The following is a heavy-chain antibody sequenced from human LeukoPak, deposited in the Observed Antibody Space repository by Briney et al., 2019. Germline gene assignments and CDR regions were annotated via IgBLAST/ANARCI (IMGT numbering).Heavy chain of an antibody. CDR3: ARSPGYYYDSSAED. J-gene: IGHJ4*02. CDR1: GFTFSSYS. V-gene: IGHV3-48*01. Sequence: GGSLRLSCAASGFTFSSYSMNWVRQAPGKGLEWVSYISSSSSTIYYADSVKGRFTISRDNAKNSLYLQMNSLRAEDTAVYYCARSPGYYYDSSAEDWGQGTLVTVSS. CDR2: ISSSSSTI. D-gene: IGHD3-22*01.